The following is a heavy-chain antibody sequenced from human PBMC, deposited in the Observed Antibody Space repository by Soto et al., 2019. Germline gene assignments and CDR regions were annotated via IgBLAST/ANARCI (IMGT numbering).Heavy chain of an antibody. D-gene: IGHD1-20*01. CDR3: AREVENNWNPDRFDY. CDR1: GFTVSSNY. J-gene: IGHJ4*02. Sequence: GGSLRLSCAASGFTVSSNYMSWVRQAPGKGLEWVSVIYSGGSTYYADSVKGRFTISRDNSKNTLYLQMNSLRAEDTAVYYCAREVENNWNPDRFDYWGQGTLVTVSS. V-gene: IGHV3-53*01. CDR2: IYSGGST.